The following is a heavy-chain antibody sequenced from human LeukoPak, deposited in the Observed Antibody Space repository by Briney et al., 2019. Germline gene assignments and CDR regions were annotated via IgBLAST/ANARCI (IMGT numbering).Heavy chain of an antibody. D-gene: IGHD2-15*01. CDR1: GGTFSSYA. J-gene: IGHJ6*02. CDR3: ARGGGGSWYYYYYGMDV. Sequence: SVKVSCKASGGTFSSYAISWVRQAPGQGLEWMGRIIPILGIANYAQKFQGRVTITADKSTSTAYMELSSLRSEDTAVYYRARGGGGSWYYYYYGMDVWGQGTTVTVSS. CDR2: IIPILGIA. V-gene: IGHV1-69*04.